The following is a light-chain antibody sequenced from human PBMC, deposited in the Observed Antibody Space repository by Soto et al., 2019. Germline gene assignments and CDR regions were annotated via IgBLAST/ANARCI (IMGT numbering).Light chain of an antibody. CDR1: QTISSNY. CDR3: QQYISWT. CDR2: GPS. Sequence: DIVLTQSPGTLSVSPGERATLSCRASQTISSNYLAWYQQKPGQPPSLLIYGPSSRATGIPDRFSGSGSGTDFTLTISRLEPEDSAIYYCQQYISWTFGQGTKVEIK. V-gene: IGKV3-20*01. J-gene: IGKJ1*01.